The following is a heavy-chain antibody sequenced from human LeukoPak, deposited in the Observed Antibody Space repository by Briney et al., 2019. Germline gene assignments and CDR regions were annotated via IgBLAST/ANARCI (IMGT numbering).Heavy chain of an antibody. D-gene: IGHD3-3*01. Sequence: GGSLRLSCAASGFTFSSYAMSWVRQAPGMGLEWVSAISGSGGSTYYADSVKGRFTISRDNSKNTLYLQMNSLRAEDTAVYFCAIPLYYDFWSGYDYWGQGILVTVSS. CDR3: AIPLYYDFWSGYDY. CDR2: ISGSGGST. J-gene: IGHJ4*02. CDR1: GFTFSSYA. V-gene: IGHV3-23*01.